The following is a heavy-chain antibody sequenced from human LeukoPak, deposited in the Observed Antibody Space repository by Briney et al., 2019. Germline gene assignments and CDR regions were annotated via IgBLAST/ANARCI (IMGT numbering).Heavy chain of an antibody. CDR2: IIGSGDST. CDR1: GFTFSSYA. V-gene: IGHV3-23*01. CDR3: GRDWKLDY. J-gene: IGHJ4*02. Sequence: PGESLRLSCAGSGFTFSSYAMTWVRQAPGKGLEWVSAIIGSGDSTDYADSVKGRFTISRDNSRNTLYLHLNSLRVEDTAIYYCGRDWKLDYWGQGTLVTVSS. D-gene: IGHD1-1*01.